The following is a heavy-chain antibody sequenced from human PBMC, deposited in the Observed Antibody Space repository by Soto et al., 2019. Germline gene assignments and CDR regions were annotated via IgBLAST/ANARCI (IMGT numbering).Heavy chain of an antibody. Sequence: PSETLSLTCAVSGGSISSSNWWSWVRQPPGKGLEWIGEIYHSGSTNYNPSLKSRVTISVDKSKNQFSLKLSSVTAADTAVYYFASQHYYDSSGYYVVYWGQGTLVTVSS. V-gene: IGHV4-4*02. D-gene: IGHD3-22*01. J-gene: IGHJ4*02. CDR2: IYHSGST. CDR3: ASQHYYDSSGYYVVY. CDR1: GGSISSSNW.